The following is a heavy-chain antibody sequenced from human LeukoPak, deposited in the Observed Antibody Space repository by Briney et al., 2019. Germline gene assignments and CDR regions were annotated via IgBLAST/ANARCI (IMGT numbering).Heavy chain of an antibody. D-gene: IGHD3-22*01. V-gene: IGHV3-48*01. CDR1: GFTFSSYS. CDR2: ISSSSSTI. J-gene: IGHJ3*02. Sequence: GGSLRLSCAASGFTFSSYSMNWVRQAPGKGLEWVSYISSSSSTIYYADSVKGRFTISRDNSKNTLYLQMNSLRAEDTAVYYCAREGYTMIVGDAFDIWGQGTMVTVSS. CDR3: AREGYTMIVGDAFDI.